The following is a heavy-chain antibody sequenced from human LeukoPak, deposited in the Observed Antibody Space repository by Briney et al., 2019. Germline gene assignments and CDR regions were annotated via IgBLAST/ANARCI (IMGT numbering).Heavy chain of an antibody. V-gene: IGHV1-46*03. CDR1: GYIFTSYY. J-gene: IGHJ4*02. Sequence: GASAKVSCKASGYIFTSYYMHWVRQAPGQGLEWLGVVYPSAGTSDPAQRFRARITLSDDTSTSTAYMELRSLKSEDTAIYFCVREYHGGYFDFWGQGTLVTVPS. D-gene: IGHD3-16*01. CDR2: VYPSAGTS. CDR3: VREYHGGYFDF.